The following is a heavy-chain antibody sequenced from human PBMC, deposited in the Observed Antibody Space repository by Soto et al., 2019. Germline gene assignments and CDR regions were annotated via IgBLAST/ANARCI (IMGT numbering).Heavy chain of an antibody. V-gene: IGHV1-69*04. Sequence: SVKVSCKASGGTFSSYTISWVRQAPGQGLEWMGRIIPILGIANYAQKFQGRVTITADKSTSTAYMELSSLRSEDTAVYYCARDSKRAEDIVLMMYATYFDYWGQGTLVTVSS. J-gene: IGHJ4*02. CDR2: IIPILGIA. CDR1: GGTFSSYT. D-gene: IGHD2-8*01. CDR3: ARDSKRAEDIVLMMYATYFDY.